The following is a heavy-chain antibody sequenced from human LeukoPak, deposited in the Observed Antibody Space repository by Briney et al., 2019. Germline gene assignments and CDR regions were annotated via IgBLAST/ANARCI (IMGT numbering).Heavy chain of an antibody. CDR2: IYYSGST. CDR1: GGSISGYY. CDR3: ARYPGDYYYYYMDV. Sequence: SETLSLTCTVSGGSISGYYWSWIRQPPGKGLEWIGYIYYSGSTNYNPSLKSRVTISADTSKNQFSLKLSSVTAADTAVYYCARYPGDYYYYYMDVWGKGTTVTVSS. D-gene: IGHD2-2*01. J-gene: IGHJ6*03. V-gene: IGHV4-59*08.